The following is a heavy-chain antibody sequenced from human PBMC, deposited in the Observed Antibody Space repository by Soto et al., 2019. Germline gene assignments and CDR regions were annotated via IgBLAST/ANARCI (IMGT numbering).Heavy chain of an antibody. CDR2: IYYSGST. CDR1: GGSISSSSYY. J-gene: IGHJ4*02. D-gene: IGHD6-13*01. CDR3: ARYRIAAAKGRYFDY. V-gene: IGHV4-39*01. Sequence: SETLSLTCTVSGGSISSSSYYWGWIRQPPGKGLEWIGSIYYSGSTYYNPSLKSRVTISVDTSKNQFSLKLSSVTAADTAVYYCARYRIAAAKGRYFDYWGQGTLVTVSS.